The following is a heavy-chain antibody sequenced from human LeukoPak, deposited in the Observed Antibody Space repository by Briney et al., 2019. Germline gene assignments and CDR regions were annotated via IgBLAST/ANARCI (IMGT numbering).Heavy chain of an antibody. CDR3: ASTGDYYGSDYYFDY. Sequence: GSSVKVSCKASGGTFSSYAISWVRQAPGQGLEWMGGIIPIFGTANYAQKFQGRVTITADESTSTAYMELSSLRSEDTAVYYCASTGDYYGSDYYFDYWGQGTLVTVSS. CDR1: GGTFSSYA. J-gene: IGHJ4*02. V-gene: IGHV1-69*01. CDR2: IIPIFGTA. D-gene: IGHD3-10*01.